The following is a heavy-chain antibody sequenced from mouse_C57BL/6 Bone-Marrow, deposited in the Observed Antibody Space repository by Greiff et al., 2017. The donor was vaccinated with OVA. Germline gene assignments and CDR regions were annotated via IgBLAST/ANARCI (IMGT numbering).Heavy chain of an antibody. CDR3: ARRQWLLRGYFDV. D-gene: IGHD2-3*01. V-gene: IGHV8-12*01. J-gene: IGHJ1*03. Sequence: QVTLKESGPGILQSSQTLSLPCSFSGFSLSTSGMGVSWIRQPSGKGLEWLAHIYWDDDKRYNPSLKSRLTISKDTSRNQVFLKITSVDTADTATYYCARRQWLLRGYFDVWGTGTTVTVSS. CDR1: GFSLSTSGMG. CDR2: IYWDDDK.